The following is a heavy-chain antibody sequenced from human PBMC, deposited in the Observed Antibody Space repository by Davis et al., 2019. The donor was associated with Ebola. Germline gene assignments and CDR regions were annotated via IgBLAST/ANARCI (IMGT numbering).Heavy chain of an antibody. J-gene: IGHJ6*02. CDR1: GFMFSNYA. V-gene: IGHV3-23*01. CDR3: AGGGDGDYVFLYQYYGMDV. D-gene: IGHD4-17*01. Sequence: GGSLRLSCAASGFMFSNYAMSWVRQAPGKGLEWVSIISGSGGGKYYADSVKGRFTISRDTSKNTLYLQMKSLRAEDTAVYYCAGGGDGDYVFLYQYYGMDVWGQGATVTVSS. CDR2: ISGSGGGK.